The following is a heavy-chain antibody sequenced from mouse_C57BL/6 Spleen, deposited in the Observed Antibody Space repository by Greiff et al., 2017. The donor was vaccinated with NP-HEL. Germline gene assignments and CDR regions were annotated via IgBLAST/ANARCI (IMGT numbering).Heavy chain of an antibody. J-gene: IGHJ3*01. V-gene: IGHV1-53*01. CDR1: GYTFTSYW. CDR3: ARSDYSNYGTILFAY. CDR2: INPSNGGT. Sequence: QVHVKQPGTELVKPGASVKLSCKASGYTFTSYWMHWVKQRPGQGLEWIGNINPSNGGTNYNEKFKSKATLTVDKSSSTAYMQLSSLTSEDSAVYYCARSDYSNYGTILFAYWGQGTMVTVSA. D-gene: IGHD2-5*01.